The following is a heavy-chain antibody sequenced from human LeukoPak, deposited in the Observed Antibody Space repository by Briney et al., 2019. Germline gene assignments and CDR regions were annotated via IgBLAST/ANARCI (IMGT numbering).Heavy chain of an antibody. J-gene: IGHJ2*01. CDR1: GGSISSSGYY. V-gene: IGHV4-39*01. CDR3: ARLIAVAGADWYFDL. D-gene: IGHD6-19*01. Sequence: PSDTLSLTCTVSGGSISSSGYYWGWIRQPPGKGLDWIGNIYYSGSTSYNPSLKSRVTISVDTSKNQFSLKLSSVTAADTAVYYCARLIAVAGADWYFDLWGRGTLVTVSS. CDR2: IYYSGST.